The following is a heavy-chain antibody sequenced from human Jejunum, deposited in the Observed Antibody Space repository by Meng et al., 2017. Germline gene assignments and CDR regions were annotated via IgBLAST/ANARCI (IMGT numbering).Heavy chain of an antibody. CDR2: ISDSGGNT. J-gene: IGHJ5*01. Sequence: GGSLRLSCAASGFTFSSYAMSWVRQAPGKGLEWVSSISDSGGNTYYADPVKARFIISRDNSKTTLYLQMNSLTAEDTAVYYCAKGYGSGINWFDFWGQGTLVTVSS. D-gene: IGHD3-10*01. CDR3: AKGYGSGINWFDF. CDR1: GFTFSSYA. V-gene: IGHV3-23*01.